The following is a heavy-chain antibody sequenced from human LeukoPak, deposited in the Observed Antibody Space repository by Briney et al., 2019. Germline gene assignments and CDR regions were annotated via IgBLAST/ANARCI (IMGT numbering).Heavy chain of an antibody. CDR3: TRHWSEFYNYGMGV. CDR2: IFYSGNT. D-gene: IGHD3-3*01. CDR1: GGSIVSSTNY. J-gene: IGHJ6*02. Sequence: PSETLSLTCTVFGGSIVSSTNYWAWVRQPPGKGLEWIGSIFYSGNTHYNPSLKSRVTMSVDTSKNEFFLKLTSVTAADTAVYYCTRHWSEFYNYGMGVWGHGTTVTVSS. V-gene: IGHV4-39*01.